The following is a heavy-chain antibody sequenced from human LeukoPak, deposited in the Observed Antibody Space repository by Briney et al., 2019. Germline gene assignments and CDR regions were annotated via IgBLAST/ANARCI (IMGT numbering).Heavy chain of an antibody. CDR1: GGSISSYY. D-gene: IGHD5-24*01. Sequence: PSETLSLTCTVSGGSISSYYWSWIRQPPGKGLEWIGYTYTSGSTNYNPSLKSRVTISVDTSTNQFSLKLSSVTAADTAVYYCARHARRDGYNYLGTFDYWGQGTLVTVSS. CDR2: TYTSGST. CDR3: ARHARRDGYNYLGTFDY. V-gene: IGHV4-4*09. J-gene: IGHJ4*02.